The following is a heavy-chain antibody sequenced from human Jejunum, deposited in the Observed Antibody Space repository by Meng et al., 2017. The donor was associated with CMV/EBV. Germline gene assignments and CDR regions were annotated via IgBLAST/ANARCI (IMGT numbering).Heavy chain of an antibody. D-gene: IGHD3-10*01. CDR3: ARDWGFINYGGAFDI. V-gene: IGHV4-59*01. CDR1: CDSIGTYY. J-gene: IGHJ3*02. Sequence: SCDSIGTYYWTWIRQPPGGGLEWIGFVSNNAGTNYKPSLKSRVTMSLDTSKNQFSLKLRSVTAADTAVYYCARDWGFINYGGAFDIWGQGTMVTVSS. CDR2: VSNNAGT.